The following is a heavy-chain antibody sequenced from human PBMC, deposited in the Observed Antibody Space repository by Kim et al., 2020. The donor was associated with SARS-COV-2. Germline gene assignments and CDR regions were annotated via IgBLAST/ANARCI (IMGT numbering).Heavy chain of an antibody. Sequence: ASVKVSCKASGYTFTGYYMHWVRQAPGQGLEWMGRINPNSGGTNYAQKFQGRVTMTRDTSISTAYMELSRLRSDDTAVYYCARENFTIFGVFIIEGRTGFDYWGQGTLVTVSS. J-gene: IGHJ4*02. D-gene: IGHD3-3*01. CDR1: GYTFTGYY. V-gene: IGHV1-2*06. CDR2: INPNSGGT. CDR3: ARENFTIFGVFIIEGRTGFDY.